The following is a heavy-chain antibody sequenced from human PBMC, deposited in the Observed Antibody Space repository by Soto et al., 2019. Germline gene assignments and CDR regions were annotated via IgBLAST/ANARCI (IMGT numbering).Heavy chain of an antibody. Sequence: PGESLKISCKGSGYSFTSYWIGWVRQMPGKGLEWMGIIYPGDSDTRYSPSFQGQVTISADKSISTAYLQWSSLKASDTAMYYCAGHIVGATWHYHYGMDVWGQGTTVTVSS. D-gene: IGHD1-26*01. CDR3: AGHIVGATWHYHYGMDV. V-gene: IGHV5-51*01. CDR2: IYPGDSDT. J-gene: IGHJ6*02. CDR1: GYSFTSYW.